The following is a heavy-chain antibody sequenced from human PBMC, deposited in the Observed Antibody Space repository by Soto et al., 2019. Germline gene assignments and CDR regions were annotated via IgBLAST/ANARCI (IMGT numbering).Heavy chain of an antibody. CDR3: AREGSYSAYNFAHGIQLWSFDF. CDR1: GGSINTFY. J-gene: IGHJ4*02. CDR2: IFSSGST. D-gene: IGHD5-12*01. Sequence: SETLSLTCTVSGGSINTFYWSWVRQPAGKGLEWIGRIFSSGSTSFNPSLESRVAMSVDTSKNHFSLNLSSVTAADMAVYYCAREGSYSAYNFAHGIQLWSFDFWGQGALVTAPQ. V-gene: IGHV4-4*07.